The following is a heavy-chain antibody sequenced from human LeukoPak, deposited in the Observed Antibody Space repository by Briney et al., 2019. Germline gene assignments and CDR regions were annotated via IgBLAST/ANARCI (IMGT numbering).Heavy chain of an antibody. V-gene: IGHV3-7*01. CDR3: ARGHHTRGVYDY. CDR2: INQDESQK. Sequence: GALRVSCAASVFTFSGFWMKWVRQAPGKGLEWVANINQDESQKYYVDSVKGRFTISRDNAKNSLYLQMNSLRAEDTAVYYCARGHHTRGVYDYWGQGTLVTVSS. D-gene: IGHD3-10*01. J-gene: IGHJ4*02. CDR1: VFTFSGFW.